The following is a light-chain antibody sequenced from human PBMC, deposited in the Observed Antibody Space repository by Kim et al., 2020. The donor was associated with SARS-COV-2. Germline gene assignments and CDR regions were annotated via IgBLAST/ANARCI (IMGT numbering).Light chain of an antibody. J-gene: IGLJ2*01. CDR1: SSNIGDHY. V-gene: IGLV1-51*01. Sequence: QSVLTQPPSVSATIGQKVTISCSGRSSNIGDHYVSWYQHLPGTAPKLLIYDNYKRASGIPDRLSGSKSGTSATLGITGLQTGDEGDYYCATWDGSLAGVVFGGGTKVTVL. CDR3: ATWDGSLAGVV. CDR2: DNY.